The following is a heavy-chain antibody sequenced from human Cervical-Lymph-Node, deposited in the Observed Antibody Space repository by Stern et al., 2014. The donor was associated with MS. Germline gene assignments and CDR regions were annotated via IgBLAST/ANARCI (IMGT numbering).Heavy chain of an antibody. D-gene: IGHD3-22*01. CDR3: ARASTYYYDSSGYYYWDY. Sequence: VHLVESGAEVKKPGSSVKVSCKASGGTFSSYAISWVRQAPGQGLEWMGGIIPIFGTANYAQKFQGRVTITADESTSTAYMELSSLRSEDTAVYYCARASTYYYDSSGYYYWDYWGQGTLVTVSS. CDR2: IIPIFGTA. J-gene: IGHJ4*02. V-gene: IGHV1-69*01. CDR1: GGTFSSYA.